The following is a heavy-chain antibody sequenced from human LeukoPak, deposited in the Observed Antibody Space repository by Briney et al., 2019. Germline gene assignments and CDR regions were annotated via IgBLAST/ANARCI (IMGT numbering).Heavy chain of an antibody. CDR1: GYTFTGYY. D-gene: IGHD3-10*01. CDR2: INPNSGGT. V-gene: IGHV1-2*02. J-gene: IGHJ5*02. Sequence: GASVKVSCKASGYTFTGYYMHWVRQAPGQGLEWMGWINPNSGGTNYALKFQGRVTMTRDTSISTAYMELSRLRSDDTAVYYCARDLPYGSGSYSGFDPWGQGTLVTVSS. CDR3: ARDLPYGSGSYSGFDP.